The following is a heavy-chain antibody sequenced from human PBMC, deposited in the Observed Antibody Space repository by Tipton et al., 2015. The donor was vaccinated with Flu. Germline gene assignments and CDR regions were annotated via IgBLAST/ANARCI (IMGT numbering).Heavy chain of an antibody. J-gene: IGHJ4*02. Sequence: SLRLSCAASGFTFSTFWMHWVRQAPGKGLEWVANINQDGSEKYYVDSVKGRFTISRDNAKNSLYLQMHSLRAEDTAVYYCARAIGAAGSYWGQGTLVTVSS. D-gene: IGHD6-13*01. CDR1: GFTFSTFW. CDR3: ARAIGAAGSY. V-gene: IGHV3-7*03. CDR2: INQDGSEK.